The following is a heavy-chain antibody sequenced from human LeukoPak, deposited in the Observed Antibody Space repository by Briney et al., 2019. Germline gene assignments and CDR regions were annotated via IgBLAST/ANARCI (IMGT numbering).Heavy chain of an antibody. V-gene: IGHV3-48*03. J-gene: IGHJ4*02. Sequence: PGGSLRLSCAASGFTFSSYEMNWVRQAPGKGLEWVSYISSSGSTIYYADSVKGRFTISRDNAKNSLYLQMNSLRAEDAAVYYCASLGYSSSWYFDYWGQGTLVTASS. CDR1: GFTFSSYE. CDR2: ISSSGSTI. D-gene: IGHD6-13*01. CDR3: ASLGYSSSWYFDY.